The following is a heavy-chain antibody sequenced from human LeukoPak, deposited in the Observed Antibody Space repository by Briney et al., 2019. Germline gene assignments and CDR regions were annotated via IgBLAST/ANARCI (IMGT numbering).Heavy chain of an antibody. Sequence: GASVKVSCKASGYTFTGYYMHWVRQAPGQGLEWMGWINPNSGGTNYAQKFQGRVTMTRDTSISTAYMELRSLRSDDTAVYYCARGLDILTGYYGYWGQGTLVTVSS. V-gene: IGHV1-2*02. J-gene: IGHJ4*02. CDR1: GYTFTGYY. CDR3: ARGLDILTGYYGY. D-gene: IGHD3-9*01. CDR2: INPNSGGT.